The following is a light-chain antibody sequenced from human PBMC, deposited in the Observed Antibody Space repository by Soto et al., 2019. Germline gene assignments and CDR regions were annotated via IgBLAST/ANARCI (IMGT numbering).Light chain of an antibody. V-gene: IGLV2-14*03. CDR2: DVT. CDR3: ISFTSRHIHV. J-gene: IGLJ1*01. Sequence: QSVLTQPGSVCWSPGQSITISCTGTSSDVGGYNYVSWYQQHPGRAPKLIIYDVTNRPSGISNRFSGSKSGNTASLTISGLQTEEEADHYCISFTSRHIHVFGAGTKVTVL. CDR1: SSDVGGYNY.